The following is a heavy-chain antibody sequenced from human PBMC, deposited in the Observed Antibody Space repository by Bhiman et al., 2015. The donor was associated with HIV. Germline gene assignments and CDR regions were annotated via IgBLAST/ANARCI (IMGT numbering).Heavy chain of an antibody. Sequence: EVQLVESGGGLVKPGGSLRLSSAVSGFTFDDYAMHWVRQAPGKGLEWVSGISWNSGGIDYADSVKGRFTISRDNAKNSLYLQMNSLRAEDTAFYYCAKGLGIVATAYFDSWGQGTLVTVSS. CDR3: AKGLGIVATAYFDS. V-gene: IGHV3-9*01. CDR2: ISWNSGGI. J-gene: IGHJ4*02. D-gene: IGHD5-12*01. CDR1: GFTFDDYA.